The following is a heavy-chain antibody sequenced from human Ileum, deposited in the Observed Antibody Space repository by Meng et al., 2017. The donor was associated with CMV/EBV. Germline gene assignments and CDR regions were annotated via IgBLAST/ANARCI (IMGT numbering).Heavy chain of an antibody. CDR2: IYYSGST. CDR1: GGSISSSSYY. D-gene: IGHD2-2*01. Sequence: GSLRLSCTVSGGSISSSSYYWSWIRRAPGKGLEWIGSIYYSGSTYYNPSLKSRVTISVDTSKNQFSLKLRSVTAADTSVYSCASLAGIECSSTSCYEKGPSGGWFDPWGQGTLVTVSS. J-gene: IGHJ5*02. V-gene: IGHV4-39*01. CDR3: ASLAGIECSSTSCYEKGPSGGWFDP.